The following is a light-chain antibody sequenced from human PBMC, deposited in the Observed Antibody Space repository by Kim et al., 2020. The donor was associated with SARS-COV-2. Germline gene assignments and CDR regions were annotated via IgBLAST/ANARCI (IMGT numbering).Light chain of an antibody. CDR3: QAWDSSTAI. CDR2: QDS. J-gene: IGLJ2*01. V-gene: IGLV3-1*01. CDR1: KLGDRY. Sequence: SVSQGQKSSITCSGDKLGDRYVCWYQQKPGQSPRLVIYQDSKRTSGIPDRFAGSNSGNTATLTISGTQTADEADYYCQAWDSSTAIFGGGTQLTVL.